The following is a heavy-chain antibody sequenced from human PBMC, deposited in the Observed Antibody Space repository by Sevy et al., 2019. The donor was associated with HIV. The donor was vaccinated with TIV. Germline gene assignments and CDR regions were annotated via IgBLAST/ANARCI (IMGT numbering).Heavy chain of an antibody. CDR2: LSFGCGKI. CDR3: AREGCTRPHDY. V-gene: IGHV3-23*01. D-gene: IGHD2-8*01. J-gene: IGHJ4*02. CDR1: GFAFYDYS. Sequence: RLSCAASGFAFYDYSMSWIRQAPGKGLEWVATLSFGCGKINYADSVKGRFTISRDNSKNSFYLQMDNLRVEVTALYYCAREGCTRPHDYWGQGTRVTVSS.